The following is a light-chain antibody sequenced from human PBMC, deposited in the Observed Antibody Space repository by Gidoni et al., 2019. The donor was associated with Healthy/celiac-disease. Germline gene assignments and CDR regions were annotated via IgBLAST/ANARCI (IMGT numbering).Light chain of an antibody. Sequence: DFVITHSPLSLPVTPGEPASISCRSSQSLLHSNGYNLLDGYLPKPGQSPQLLIYLGSNRASGVPDRFSGSGSGTDFTLKISRVEAEDVGVYYCMQALQTPFTFGPGTKVDIK. V-gene: IGKV2-28*01. J-gene: IGKJ3*01. CDR1: QSLLHSNGYNL. CDR2: LGS. CDR3: MQALQTPFT.